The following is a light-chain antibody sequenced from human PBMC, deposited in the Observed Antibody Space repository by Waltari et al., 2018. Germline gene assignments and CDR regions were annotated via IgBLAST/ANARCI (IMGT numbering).Light chain of an antibody. CDR2: LTS. Sequence: DIQMTQSPSSLSASVGDRVTLPCRASQSISSHLNWYQQKPGKAPRLLIYLTSNLQSGVPSRFSGSGSGTDFSLTISSLQPEDFATYYCQHHHIYPFTFGPGTKVDIK. CDR3: QHHHIYPFT. V-gene: IGKV1-39*01. CDR1: QSISSH. J-gene: IGKJ3*01.